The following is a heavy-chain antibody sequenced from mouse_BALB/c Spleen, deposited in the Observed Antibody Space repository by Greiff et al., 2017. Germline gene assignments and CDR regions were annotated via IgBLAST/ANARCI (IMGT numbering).Heavy chain of an antibody. CDR3: AIPTTRGAWFAY. CDR1: GFSLTSYG. CDR2: IWAGGST. J-gene: IGHJ3*01. D-gene: IGHD5-1*01. Sequence: VQGVESGPGLVAPSQSLSITCTVSGFSLTSYGVHWVRQPPGKGLEWLGVIWAGGSTNYNSALMSRLSISKDNSKSQVFLKMNSLQTDDTAMYYCAIPTTRGAWFAYWGQGTLVTVSA. V-gene: IGHV2-9*02.